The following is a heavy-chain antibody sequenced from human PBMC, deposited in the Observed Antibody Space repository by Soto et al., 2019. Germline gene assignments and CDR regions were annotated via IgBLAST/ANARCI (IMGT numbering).Heavy chain of an antibody. V-gene: IGHV3-30*18. CDR2: ISYDGSNK. Sequence: GGSLRLSCAASGFTFSSYGMHWVRQAPGKGLEWVAVISYDGSNKYYADSVKGRFTISRDNSKNTLYLQMNSLRAEDTAVYYCAKPIAAAGTRDAFDIWGQGTMVTVS. CDR1: GFTFSSYG. D-gene: IGHD6-13*01. CDR3: AKPIAAAGTRDAFDI. J-gene: IGHJ3*02.